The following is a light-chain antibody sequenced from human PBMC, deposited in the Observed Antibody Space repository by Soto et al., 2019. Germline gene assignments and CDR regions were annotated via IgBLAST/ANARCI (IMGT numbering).Light chain of an antibody. CDR2: EAS. Sequence: DIQMTQSPSSLSASVGDRVTITCQASQDINNYLNWYQQKPGKAPKLLIYEASNLETGVPSRFSGSGSGTDFTLTISALQVEDIATYYCQQYDSLLFTFGGGTKVEIK. CDR3: QQYDSLLFT. V-gene: IGKV1-33*01. CDR1: QDINNY. J-gene: IGKJ4*01.